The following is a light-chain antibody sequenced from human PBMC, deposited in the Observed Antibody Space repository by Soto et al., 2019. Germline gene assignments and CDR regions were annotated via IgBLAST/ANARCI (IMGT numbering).Light chain of an antibody. Sequence: DIQMTPSPSSLSASVGDRVIITCRASQSVGTYVSWYQQKEGKAPKLLINVASTLQSGLPSRFSGSGSGTDFTLAISSLQPEDFATYYCQQSSSTPQTFGGGTRVQIK. V-gene: IGKV1-39*01. CDR1: QSVGTY. J-gene: IGKJ4*01. CDR2: VAS. CDR3: QQSSSTPQT.